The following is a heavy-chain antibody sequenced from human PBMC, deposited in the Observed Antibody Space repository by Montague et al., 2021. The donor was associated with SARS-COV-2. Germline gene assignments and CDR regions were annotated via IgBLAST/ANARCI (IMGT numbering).Heavy chain of an antibody. J-gene: IGHJ6*03. CDR3: ARALVPEEWLFGGDYYYYMDV. D-gene: IGHD3-3*01. Sequence: SETLSLTCTVSGGSISSYYWSWIRQPPGKGLEWIGYIYYSGSTNYNPSLKSRATISVDTSKNQFSLKLSSVTAADTAVYYCARALVPEEWLFGGDYYYYMDVWGKGTTVTASS. CDR2: IYYSGST. V-gene: IGHV4-59*01. CDR1: GGSISSYY.